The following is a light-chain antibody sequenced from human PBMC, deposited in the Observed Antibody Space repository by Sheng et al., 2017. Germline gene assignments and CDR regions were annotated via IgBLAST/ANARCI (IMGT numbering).Light chain of an antibody. J-gene: IGKJ2*03. Sequence: EIVLTQSPGTLSLTPGERATLSCRASQSVSSDYLAWYQHIPGQAPRLLIFGASNRATGIPDRFTGSGSGTDFTLTISRLEPEDSALYYCQQYGGSPVYSFGRGTKVEIK. V-gene: IGKV3-20*01. CDR3: QQYGGSPVYS. CDR1: QSVSSDY. CDR2: GAS.